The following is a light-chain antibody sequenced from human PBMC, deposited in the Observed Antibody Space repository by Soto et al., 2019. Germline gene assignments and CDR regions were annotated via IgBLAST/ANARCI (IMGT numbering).Light chain of an antibody. CDR3: SSYTSSSTLV. J-gene: IGLJ2*01. V-gene: IGLV2-14*01. CDR1: SSDVGGYNY. Sequence: QSALTQPASVSGSPGQSITISCTGTSSDVGGYNYVSWYQQHPGKAPKLMIYEVSNRPSGVSNRFSASKSGNTASLTSSGLQDEDEADYYCSSYTSSSTLVFGGGTQLTVL. CDR2: EVS.